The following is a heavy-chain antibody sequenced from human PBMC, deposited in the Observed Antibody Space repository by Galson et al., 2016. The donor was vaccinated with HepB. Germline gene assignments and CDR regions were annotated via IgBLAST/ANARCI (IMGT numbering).Heavy chain of an antibody. Sequence: TLSLTCTVSGGSISSGSYFCNWIRQPAGKGLEWIGSMFTSGNSNYNPSLKSRGTISLDTSKNQFFLKMSSVTAADTAVYYGAVWIGDVNYWGQGILVTVSS. D-gene: IGHD3-10*01. CDR2: MFTSGNS. CDR3: AVWIGDVNY. V-gene: IGHV4-61*02. CDR1: GGSISSGSYF. J-gene: IGHJ4*02.